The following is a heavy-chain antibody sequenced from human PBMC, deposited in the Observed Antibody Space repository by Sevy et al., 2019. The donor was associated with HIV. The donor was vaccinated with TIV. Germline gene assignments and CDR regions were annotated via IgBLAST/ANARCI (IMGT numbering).Heavy chain of an antibody. D-gene: IGHD6-13*01. Sequence: RGSLRLSCAASGFTFSRYSMNWVRQAPGKGLEWVSYISSSSSTVYYPDSVKGRFTISRDNAKNSLYLQMSSLRDEDTAVYYCAKAGDPGYASSPTYYYGMDVWGQGTTVTVSS. V-gene: IGHV3-48*02. CDR3: AKAGDPGYASSPTYYYGMDV. J-gene: IGHJ6*02. CDR2: ISSSSSTV. CDR1: GFTFSRYS.